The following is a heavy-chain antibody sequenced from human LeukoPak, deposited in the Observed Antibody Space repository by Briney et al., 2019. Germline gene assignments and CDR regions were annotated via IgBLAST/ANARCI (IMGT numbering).Heavy chain of an antibody. J-gene: IGHJ6*02. D-gene: IGHD6-6*01. V-gene: IGHV3-66*01. CDR3: ASNSDSSSSPYYYYGMDV. CDR2: IYSGGST. Sequence: PGGSLRLSCAASGFTVSSNYKSWVRQAPGKGLEWVSVIYSGGSTYYADSVKGRFTISRDNSKNTLYLQMNSLRAEDTAVYYCASNSDSSSSPYYYYGMDVWGQGTTVTVSS. CDR1: GFTVSSNY.